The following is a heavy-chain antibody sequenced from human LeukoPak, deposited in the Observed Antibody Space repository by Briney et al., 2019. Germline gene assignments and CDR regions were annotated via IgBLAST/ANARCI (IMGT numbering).Heavy chain of an antibody. Sequence: SETLSLTCTVSGGSISSYYWSWIRQPAGKGLEWIGRIYTSGSTNYNPSLKSRVTMSVDTSKNQFSLKLSSVTAADTAVYYCARGGDGYNYPSYYYYMDVWGKGTTVTISS. V-gene: IGHV4-4*07. D-gene: IGHD5-24*01. CDR3: ARGGDGYNYPSYYYYMDV. CDR2: IYTSGST. J-gene: IGHJ6*03. CDR1: GGSISSYY.